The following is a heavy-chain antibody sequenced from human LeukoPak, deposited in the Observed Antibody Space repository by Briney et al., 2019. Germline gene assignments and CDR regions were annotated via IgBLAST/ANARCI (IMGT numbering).Heavy chain of an antibody. V-gene: IGHV3-23*01. CDR1: DFTFA. Sequence: GGSLRLSCVVSDFTFAVSWVRQAPGKGLEWISTINGRGDDSFHAGSVKGRFTISRDTSKNTLYLHMSSLRAADTAMYFCVRMRGPERRHCFDYWSQGALLIVSS. J-gene: IGHJ4*02. CDR2: INGRGDDS. D-gene: IGHD1-1*01. CDR3: VRMRGPERRHCFDY.